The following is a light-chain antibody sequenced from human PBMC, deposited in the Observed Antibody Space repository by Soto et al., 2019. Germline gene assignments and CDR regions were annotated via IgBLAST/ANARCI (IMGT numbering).Light chain of an antibody. V-gene: IGLV2-14*01. Sequence: QSALTQPASVSGSPGQSITISCTGTSSDVGGYNYVSWYQQHPGKAPKLMIYEVSSRPSGVSNRFSGSKSDNTASLTISGLQAEDEADYYCSSYTSSTNPYVFGTGTKVTVL. CDR1: SSDVGGYNY. J-gene: IGLJ1*01. CDR3: SSYTSSTNPYV. CDR2: EVS.